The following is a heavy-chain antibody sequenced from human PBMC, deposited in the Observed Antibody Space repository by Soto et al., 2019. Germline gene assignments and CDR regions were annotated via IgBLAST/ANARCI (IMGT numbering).Heavy chain of an antibody. CDR1: GYTFTSYD. Sequence: ASVKVSCKASGYTFTSYDINWVRQATGQGLEWMGWMNPNSGNTGYAQKFQGRVTMTRNTSISTAYMELSSLRSEDTAVYYCARGQRRRALDIVVVPAAIQYYYYMDVWGKGTTVTVSS. CDR3: ARGQRRRALDIVVVPAAIQYYYYMDV. J-gene: IGHJ6*03. D-gene: IGHD2-2*02. V-gene: IGHV1-8*01. CDR2: MNPNSGNT.